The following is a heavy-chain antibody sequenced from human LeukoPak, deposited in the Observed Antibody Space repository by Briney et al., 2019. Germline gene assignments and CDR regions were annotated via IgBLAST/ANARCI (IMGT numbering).Heavy chain of an antibody. V-gene: IGHV4-59*12. J-gene: IGHJ3*02. CDR3: ARVGLGRDKGAFDI. CDR1: GGSISSYY. CDR2: IYYSGST. D-gene: IGHD3/OR15-3a*01. Sequence: PSETLSLTCTVSGGSISSYYWSWIRQPPGKGLEWIGYIYYSGSTNYNPSLKSRVTISVDTSKNQFSLKLSSVSAADTSTYYCARVGLGRDKGAFDIWGQGTMVTVSS.